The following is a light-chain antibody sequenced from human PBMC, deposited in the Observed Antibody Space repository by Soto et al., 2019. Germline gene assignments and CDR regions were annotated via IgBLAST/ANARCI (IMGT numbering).Light chain of an antibody. J-gene: IGKJ2*01. Sequence: EIVVTQSPATLSVSPGERATLSCRASQSVSSNLAWYQQKPGQAPRLLIYGASTRATGIPARFSGSGSGTGFTLTISSLQSEDFAVYYCQQYNNWPHTFGQGTKLEIK. CDR2: GAS. CDR1: QSVSSN. V-gene: IGKV3-15*01. CDR3: QQYNNWPHT.